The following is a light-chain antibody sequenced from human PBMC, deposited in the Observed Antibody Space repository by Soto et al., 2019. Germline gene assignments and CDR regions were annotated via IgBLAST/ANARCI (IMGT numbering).Light chain of an antibody. CDR2: GAS. CDR3: QHFGSSPPSWS. Sequence: ETVLTQSPGTLSLSPGERATLSCRASQSVGSSYLAWYQQKPAQAPRLLISGASNRATGIPDRFSGSGSGTDFTLTISRLEPEDFAVYYCQHFGSSPPSWSFGPGTKVEVK. CDR1: QSVGSSY. J-gene: IGKJ1*01. V-gene: IGKV3-20*01.